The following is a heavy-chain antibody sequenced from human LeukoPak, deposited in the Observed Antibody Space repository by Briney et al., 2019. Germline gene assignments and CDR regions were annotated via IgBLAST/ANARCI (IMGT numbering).Heavy chain of an antibody. CDR1: GGSISSYY. D-gene: IGHD6-19*01. CDR2: IYYSGST. Sequence: SQTLSHTCTVSGGSISSYYWSWIRQPPGKGLEWIGYIYYSGSTNYNPSLKSRVTISVDTSKNQFSLKLSSVTAADTAVYYCASGYSSGWYYFDYWGQGTLVTVSS. CDR3: ASGYSSGWYYFDY. V-gene: IGHV4-59*01. J-gene: IGHJ4*02.